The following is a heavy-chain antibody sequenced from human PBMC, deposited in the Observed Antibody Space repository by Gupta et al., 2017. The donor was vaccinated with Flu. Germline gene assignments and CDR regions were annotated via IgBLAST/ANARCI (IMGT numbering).Heavy chain of an antibody. Sequence: QVQLQESGPGLVKPSETLSLTCIVSGGSIDAYYWNWIRQVPGKGLEWIGYIHYRGNTYYNPSLASRVTIALKTSKNQFSLGLTSVTAADTAVYYCAREIRGYDFASERAFCDHWGHGTRGTVAS. D-gene: IGHD5-12*01. CDR3: AREIRGYDFASERAFCDH. CDR2: IHYRGNT. J-gene: IGHJ1*01. CDR1: GGSIDAYY. V-gene: IGHV4-59*01.